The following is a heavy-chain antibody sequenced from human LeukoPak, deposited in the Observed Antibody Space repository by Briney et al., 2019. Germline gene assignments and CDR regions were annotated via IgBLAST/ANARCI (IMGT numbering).Heavy chain of an antibody. D-gene: IGHD6-6*01. CDR2: IYHSRNT. CDR1: DFSISNPYY. CDR3: ARVEWGSVAALDDWYFDL. J-gene: IGHJ2*01. V-gene: IGHV4-38-2*01. Sequence: RSSGTLSLTCAVSDFSISNPYYWGWVRQPPGKGLEWIGNIYHSRNTYYNPSLKSRVTISVDTSKNQFSLRLNSVTAADTAVYYCARVEWGSVAALDDWYFDLWGRGTLVAVSS.